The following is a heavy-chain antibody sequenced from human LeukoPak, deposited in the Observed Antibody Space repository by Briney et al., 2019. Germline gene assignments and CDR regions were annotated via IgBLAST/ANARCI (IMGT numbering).Heavy chain of an antibody. CDR1: GFTFSSYS. CDR3: ARASTYYYDSSGSYAFDI. CDR2: ISSSSSYI. D-gene: IGHD3-22*01. V-gene: IGHV3-21*01. Sequence: GGSLRLSCAASGFTFSSYSMNWVRKAPGQGLEWVSSISSSSSYIYYADSVKGRFTISRDNAKNSLYLQMNSLRAEDTAVYYCARASTYYYDSSGSYAFDIWGQGTMVTVSS. J-gene: IGHJ3*02.